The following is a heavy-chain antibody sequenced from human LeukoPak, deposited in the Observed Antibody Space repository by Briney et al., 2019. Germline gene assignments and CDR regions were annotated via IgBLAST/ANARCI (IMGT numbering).Heavy chain of an antibody. V-gene: IGHV3-7*01. CDR1: GFTFSSYA. J-gene: IGHJ3*02. Sequence: GGSLRLSCAASGFTFSSYAMSWVRQAPGKGLEWVANIKQDGSEKYYVDSVKGRFTISRDNAKNSLYLQMNSLRAEDTAVYYCARTGYGSGSLDIWGQGTMVTVSS. D-gene: IGHD3-10*01. CDR3: ARTGYGSGSLDI. CDR2: IKQDGSEK.